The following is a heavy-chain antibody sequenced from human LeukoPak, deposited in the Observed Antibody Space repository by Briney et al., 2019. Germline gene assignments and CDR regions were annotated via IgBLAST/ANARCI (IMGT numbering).Heavy chain of an antibody. CDR3: AAVPGVGATTGGDI. CDR2: ISAYNGNT. D-gene: IGHD1-26*01. CDR1: GYTFTSYG. J-gene: IGHJ3*02. V-gene: IGHV1-18*01. Sequence: ASVKVSCKASGYTFTSYGISWVRQAPGQGLEWMGWISAYNGNTNYAQKLQGRVTMTTDTSTSTAYMELRSLRSEDTAVYYCAAVPGVGATTGGDIWGQGTMVTVSS.